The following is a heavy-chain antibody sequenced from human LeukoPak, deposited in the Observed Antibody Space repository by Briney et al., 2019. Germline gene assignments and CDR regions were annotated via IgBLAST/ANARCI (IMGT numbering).Heavy chain of an antibody. CDR1: GFTFSSYA. D-gene: IGHD5-18*01. V-gene: IGHV3-23*01. CDR3: ATDTGMTPAYYGMDV. J-gene: IGHJ6*02. Sequence: GGSLRLSCAASGFTFSSYAMSWVRQAPGKGLEWVSAISGTGGSTYYADSVKGRFTISRDNSKNTLYLQMNSLKAEDTAVYYCATDTGMTPAYYGMDVWGQGTTVTVSS. CDR2: ISGTGGST.